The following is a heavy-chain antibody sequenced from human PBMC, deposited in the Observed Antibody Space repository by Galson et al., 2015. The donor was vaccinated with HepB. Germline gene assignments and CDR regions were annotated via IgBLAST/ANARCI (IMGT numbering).Heavy chain of an antibody. J-gene: IGHJ3*02. V-gene: IGHV5-51*03. Sequence: QSGAEVKKPGESLKISCKGSGYSFTSYWIGWVRQMPGKGLEWMGIIYPGDSDTRYSPSFQGQVTISADKSISTAYLQWSSLKASDTAMYYCARRADYGDYADAFDIWGQGTMVTVSS. D-gene: IGHD4-17*01. CDR1: GYSFTSYW. CDR3: ARRADYGDYADAFDI. CDR2: IYPGDSDT.